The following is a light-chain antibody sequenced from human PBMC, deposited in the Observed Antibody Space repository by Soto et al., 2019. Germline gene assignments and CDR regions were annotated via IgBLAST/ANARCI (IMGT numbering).Light chain of an antibody. Sequence: DIQMTQSPSSLSASVGDRVTITCQASQDISNYLNWYHQKPGKAPKLLIYDASTLETGVPSRFSGSGSGTDFAFTISSLQPEDIATYYCQQYDNLPYTFGQGTKLEIK. J-gene: IGKJ2*01. CDR3: QQYDNLPYT. CDR2: DAS. V-gene: IGKV1-33*01. CDR1: QDISNY.